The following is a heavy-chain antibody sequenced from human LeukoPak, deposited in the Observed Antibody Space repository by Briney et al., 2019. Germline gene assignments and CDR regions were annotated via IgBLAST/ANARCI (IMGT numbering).Heavy chain of an antibody. CDR1: GGSISSSSYY. J-gene: IGHJ4*02. D-gene: IGHD2-15*01. CDR3: ARVAPAHSIVVVVAATREGDYFDY. CDR2: INHSGST. Sequence: SETLSLTCTVSGGSISSSSYYWSWIRQPPGKGLEWIGEINHSGSTNYNPSLKSRVTISVDTSKNQFSLKLSSVTAADTAVYYCARVAPAHSIVVVVAATREGDYFDYWGQGTLVTVSS. V-gene: IGHV4-39*07.